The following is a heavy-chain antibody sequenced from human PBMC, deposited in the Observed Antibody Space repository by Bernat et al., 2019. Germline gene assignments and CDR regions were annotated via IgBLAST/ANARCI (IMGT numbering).Heavy chain of an antibody. CDR3: ARRGIVVVPAAPKNYYYYYMDV. V-gene: IGHV4-34*01. D-gene: IGHD2-2*01. J-gene: IGHJ6*03. CDR2: INHSGST. Sequence: QVQLQQWGAGLLKPSETLSLTCAVYGGSFSGYYWSWIRQPPGKGLEWIGEINHSGSTNYNPSLKSRVTISVDTSKNQFSLKLSSVTAADTAVYYCARRGIVVVPAAPKNYYYYYMDVWGKGTTVTVSS. CDR1: GGSFSGYY.